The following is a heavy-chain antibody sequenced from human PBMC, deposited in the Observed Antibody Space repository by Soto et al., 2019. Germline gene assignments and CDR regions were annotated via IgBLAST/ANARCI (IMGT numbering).Heavy chain of an antibody. CDR2: ISYDGSNT. V-gene: IGHV3-30*03. Sequence: QVQLVESVGGVVQPGRSLRLSCAASGFPFTTYGMHWVREGPGKGLEWVAVISYDGSNTYYADSVKGRFTISRDNSKNTLYLQMNSLRPEDTALYYCVGGQYYFDYRGQGTLVTGSS. D-gene: IGHD3-10*01. CDR3: VGGQYYFDY. J-gene: IGHJ4*02. CDR1: GFPFTTYG.